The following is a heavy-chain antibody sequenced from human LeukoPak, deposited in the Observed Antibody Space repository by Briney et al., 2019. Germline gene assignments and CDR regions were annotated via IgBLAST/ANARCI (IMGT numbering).Heavy chain of an antibody. Sequence: GGSLRLSCAASGFTFSTFAMIWVRQPPGKGLEWVSSIFPSGGEIHYADSVRGRFTISRDNSKSTLSLQMNSLRAEDTAIYYCATYRQVLLPFKSWGQGTLVTVSS. J-gene: IGHJ5*02. CDR1: GFTFSTFA. CDR2: IFPSGGEI. CDR3: ATYRQVLLPFKS. V-gene: IGHV3-23*01. D-gene: IGHD2-8*02.